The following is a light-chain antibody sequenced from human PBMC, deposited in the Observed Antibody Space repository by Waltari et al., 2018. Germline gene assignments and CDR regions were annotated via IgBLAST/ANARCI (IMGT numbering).Light chain of an antibody. V-gene: IGLV2-23*02. CDR1: SRHVGSYNF. CDR3: CSYAGANTYV. J-gene: IGLJ1*01. CDR2: EIS. Sequence: QSALTQPASASGSPGQSITVPCPGTSRHVGSYNFVSWYQHHPPKAPKLMMYEISKRPSGVSNRFSGSKSGDTASLTISGLQPEDEADYYCCSYAGANTYVFGSGTKVTVL.